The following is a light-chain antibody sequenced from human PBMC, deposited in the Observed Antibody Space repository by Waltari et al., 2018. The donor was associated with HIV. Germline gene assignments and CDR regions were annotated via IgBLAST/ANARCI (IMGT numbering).Light chain of an antibody. J-gene: IGKJ1*01. CDR1: QSVSSNY. CDR2: AAS. V-gene: IGKV3-20*01. CDR3: QQYGSSPWT. Sequence: DTVLTQSPGTLSLSPGDRATLSCRASQSVSSNYLAWYQQKPGQAPRLLIYAASSRATGIPDRFSGSGSGTDFTLTINRLEPEDFAVYYCQQYGSSPWTFGQGTKVEIK.